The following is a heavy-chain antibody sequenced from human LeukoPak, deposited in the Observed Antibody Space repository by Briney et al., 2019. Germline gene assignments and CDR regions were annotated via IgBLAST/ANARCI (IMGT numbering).Heavy chain of an antibody. CDR1: GFTVSSNY. D-gene: IGHD2-21*01. Sequence: GGSLRLSCAASGFTVSSNYMSWVRQAPGKGLEWVSVIYSGSSTYYADSMKGRFTISRDNSKNTLYLQMNSLRAEDTAVYYCARKAYCGGDCLDYWGQGTLVTVSS. V-gene: IGHV3-66*01. CDR3: ARKAYCGGDCLDY. J-gene: IGHJ4*02. CDR2: IYSGSST.